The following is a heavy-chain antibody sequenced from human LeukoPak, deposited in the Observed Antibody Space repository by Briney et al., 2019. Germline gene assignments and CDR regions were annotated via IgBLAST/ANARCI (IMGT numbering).Heavy chain of an antibody. V-gene: IGHV3-23*01. Sequence: GGSLRLSCAASGFTLRSYAMSWVRQAPGKGLEWVSAISGSGGSTYYADSVKGRFTISRDNSKNTLYLQMNSLRAEDTAIYYCAKDRFYGDTYFDYWGQRTLISASS. CDR3: AKDRFYGDTYFDY. CDR1: GFTLRSYA. CDR2: ISGSGGST. J-gene: IGHJ4*02. D-gene: IGHD4-17*01.